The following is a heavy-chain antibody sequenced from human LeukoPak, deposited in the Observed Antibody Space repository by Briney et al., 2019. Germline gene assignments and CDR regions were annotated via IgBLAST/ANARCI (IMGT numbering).Heavy chain of an antibody. V-gene: IGHV3-23*01. Sequence: PGGSLRLSCAASGFTFSGNVMSWVRQAPGKGLEWVSTVLPSGGRTYYADSVKGRFTISRDNSKNTLFLQMNSLRAEDTAVYYCARRKLGSRGEFDYWGQGTLVTVSS. CDR1: GFTFSGNV. CDR2: VLPSGGRT. CDR3: ARRKLGSRGEFDY. D-gene: IGHD1-26*01. J-gene: IGHJ4*02.